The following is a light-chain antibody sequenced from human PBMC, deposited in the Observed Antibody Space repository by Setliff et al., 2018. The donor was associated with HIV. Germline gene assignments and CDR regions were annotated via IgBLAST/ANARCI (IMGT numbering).Light chain of an antibody. CDR3: SSYAVTNTLP. V-gene: IGLV2-14*01. Sequence: QSALAQPASVSGSPGQSITISCTGTSSDVGGYSHVSWYQQHPGKAPQLIIYEVSNRPSGVSNRFSGSKYGNTASLTISGLQAEDEADYYCSSYAVTNTLPFGTGTKV. CDR1: SSDVGGYSH. CDR2: EVS. J-gene: IGLJ1*01.